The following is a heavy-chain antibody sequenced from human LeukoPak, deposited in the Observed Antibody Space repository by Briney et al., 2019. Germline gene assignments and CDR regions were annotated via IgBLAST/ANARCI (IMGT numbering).Heavy chain of an antibody. D-gene: IGHD6-13*01. CDR3: AKAGLDTNNWYYFY. J-gene: IGHJ4*02. Sequence: SGGSLRLSCAASGFTFNNFDIHWVRQPPGQGLEWVTVISYDGTYRFYTDSAKSRFTTSRDNSTNTVYLQMNRLRAEDTALYYCAKAGLDTNNWYYFYWGQGTLVTVSS. CDR2: ISYDGTYR. CDR1: GFTFNNFD. V-gene: IGHV3-30*18.